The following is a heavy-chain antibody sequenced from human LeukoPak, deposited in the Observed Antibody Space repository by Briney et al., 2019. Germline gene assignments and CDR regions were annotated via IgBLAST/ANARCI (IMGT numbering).Heavy chain of an antibody. J-gene: IGHJ6*03. CDR3: ARVGYSSSWRGIYYYYYMDV. CDR1: GYTFTSYG. Sequence: ASVRVSCKASGYTFTSYGISWVRQAPGQGLEWMGWISAYNGNTNYAQKLQGRVTMTTDTSTSTAYMELRSLRSDDTAVYYCARVGYSSSWRGIYYYYYMDVWGKGTTVTVSS. D-gene: IGHD6-13*01. CDR2: ISAYNGNT. V-gene: IGHV1-18*01.